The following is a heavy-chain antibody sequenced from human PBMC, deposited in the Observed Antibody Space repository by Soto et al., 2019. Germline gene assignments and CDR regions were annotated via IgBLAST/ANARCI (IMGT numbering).Heavy chain of an antibody. D-gene: IGHD6-19*01. CDR1: GFTFRSYA. CDR2: ISGGGAST. CDR3: AKDPTPRVAVPGTPVY. V-gene: IGHV3-23*01. J-gene: IGHJ4*02. Sequence: GGSLRLSCAASGFTFRSYAMSWVRQAPGKGLEWVSAISGGGASTYYADSVKGRFTISRDNSKNTLYLQMSSLRAEDTAVYYCAKDPTPRVAVPGTPVYWGQGTLVTVSS.